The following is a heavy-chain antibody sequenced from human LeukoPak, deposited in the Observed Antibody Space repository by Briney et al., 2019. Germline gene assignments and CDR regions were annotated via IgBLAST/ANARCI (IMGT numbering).Heavy chain of an antibody. D-gene: IGHD3-22*01. J-gene: IGHJ4*02. CDR3: ARNPDPYYYDSSGSYFDY. V-gene: IGHV4-31*03. Sequence: SETLSLTCTVSGGSISSGGYYWSWIRQHPGKGLEWIGYIYYSGSTYYNPSLKSRVTISVDTSKNQFSLKLSSVTAADTAVYYCARNPDPYYYDSSGSYFDYWGQGTLVTVSS. CDR1: GGSISSGGYY. CDR2: IYYSGST.